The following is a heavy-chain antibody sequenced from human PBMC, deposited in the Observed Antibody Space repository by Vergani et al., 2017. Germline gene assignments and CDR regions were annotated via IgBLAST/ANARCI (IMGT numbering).Heavy chain of an antibody. J-gene: IGHJ6*03. D-gene: IGHD2-2*01. V-gene: IGHV3-30*18. CDR3: AKDGRYCSSTSCYWYYYYYMDV. CDR1: GFTFSSYG. CDR2: ISYDGSNK. Sequence: QVQLVESGGGVVQPGRSLRLSCAASGFTFSSYGMHWVRQAPGKGLEWVAVISYDGSNKYYADSVKGRFTISRDNSKNTLYLQMNSLRAEDTAVYYCAKDGRYCSSTSCYWYYYYYMDVWGKGP.